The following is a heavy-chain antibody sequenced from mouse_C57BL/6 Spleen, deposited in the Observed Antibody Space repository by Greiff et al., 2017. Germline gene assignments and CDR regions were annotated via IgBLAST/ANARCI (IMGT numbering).Heavy chain of an antibody. CDR2: IYPGDGDT. Sequence: VQLQQSGPELVKPGASVKISCKASGYAFSSSWMNWVKQRPGKGLEWIGRIYPGDGDTNYNGKFKGKATLTADKSSSTAYMQLSSLTSEDSAVYFCASFTTVVEGFDYWGQGTTLTVSS. J-gene: IGHJ2*01. D-gene: IGHD1-1*01. CDR1: GYAFSSSW. V-gene: IGHV1-82*01. CDR3: ASFTTVVEGFDY.